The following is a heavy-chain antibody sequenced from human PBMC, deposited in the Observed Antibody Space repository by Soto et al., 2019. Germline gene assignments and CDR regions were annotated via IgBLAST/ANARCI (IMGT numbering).Heavy chain of an antibody. Sequence: AAVKVSCKASGYTVTGYYMHWVLQAPGQGLEWMGWINPNSGGTNYAQKFQGWVTMTRDTSISTAYMELSRLRSDDTAVYYCARDSLEVVPAANIYYYYGMDVWGQGTTVTVSS. CDR2: INPNSGGT. V-gene: IGHV1-2*04. J-gene: IGHJ6*02. CDR1: GYTVTGYY. CDR3: ARDSLEVVPAANIYYYYGMDV. D-gene: IGHD2-2*01.